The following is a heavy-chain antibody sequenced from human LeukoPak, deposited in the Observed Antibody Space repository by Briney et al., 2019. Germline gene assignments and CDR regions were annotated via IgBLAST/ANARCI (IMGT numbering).Heavy chain of an antibody. Sequence: PGGSLRLSCAASGFTFSSYWMHWVRQAPGKGLVWVSRINSDGSSTSYADSVKGRFTISRDNAKNTLYLQMNSLRAEDTAVYYCAKPHCSSTSCHGGAFDIWGQGTMVTVSS. CDR3: AKPHCSSTSCHGGAFDI. CDR2: INSDGSST. J-gene: IGHJ3*02. CDR1: GFTFSSYW. V-gene: IGHV3-74*01. D-gene: IGHD2-2*01.